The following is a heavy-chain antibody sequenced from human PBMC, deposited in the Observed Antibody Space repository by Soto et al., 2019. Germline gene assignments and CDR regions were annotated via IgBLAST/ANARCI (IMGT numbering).Heavy chain of an antibody. CDR2: ISYDGSNK. CDR3: AKVTVGATDRLHLGELSFWGYYYMDV. D-gene: IGHD3-16*02. J-gene: IGHJ6*03. V-gene: IGHV3-30*18. CDR1: GFTFSSYG. Sequence: GGSLRLSCAASGFTFSSYGMHWVRQAPGKGLEWVAVISYDGSNKYYADSVKGRFTISRDNSKNTLYLQMNSLRAEDTAVYYCAKVTVGATDRLHLGELSFWGYYYMDVWGKGTTVTVSS.